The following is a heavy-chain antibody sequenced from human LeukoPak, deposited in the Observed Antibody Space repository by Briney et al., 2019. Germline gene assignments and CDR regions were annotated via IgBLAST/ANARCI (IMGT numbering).Heavy chain of an antibody. CDR2: ISYDGSNK. Sequence: PGRSLRLSCAASGFTFSSYGMHWVRQAPGKGLEWVAVISYDGSNKYYADSVKGRFTISRDNSKNTLYLQMNSLRAEDTAVYYCAKDEDTAMGWGQGTLVTVSS. J-gene: IGHJ4*02. CDR3: AKDEDTAMG. D-gene: IGHD5-18*01. V-gene: IGHV3-30*18. CDR1: GFTFSSYG.